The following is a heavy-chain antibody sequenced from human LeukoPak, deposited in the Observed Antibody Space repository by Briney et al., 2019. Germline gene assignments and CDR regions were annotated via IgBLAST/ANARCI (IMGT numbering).Heavy chain of an antibody. CDR3: AKGVRDSSGWYYFDY. CDR1: GFTFSSYA. CDR2: ISGSGGST. D-gene: IGHD6-19*01. V-gene: IGHV3-23*01. J-gene: IGHJ4*02. Sequence: GRSLRLSCAASGFTFSSYAMSWVRQAPGKGLEWVSAISGSGGSTYYADSVKGRFTISRDNSKNTLYLQMNSLRAEDTAVYYCAKGVRDSSGWYYFDYWGQGTLVTVSS.